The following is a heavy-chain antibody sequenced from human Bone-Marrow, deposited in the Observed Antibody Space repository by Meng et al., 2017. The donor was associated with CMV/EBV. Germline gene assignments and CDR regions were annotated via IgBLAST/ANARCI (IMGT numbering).Heavy chain of an antibody. CDR3: AKDVVVVPRGYGMDV. Sequence: GESLKISCAASGFTFSSYAMSWVRQAPGRGLEWVSAISGRGGSTYYADSVKGRFTLSRDNSKNTLYLQMNSLRAEDTAVYYCAKDVVVVPRGYGMDVWGQGTTVTVSS. D-gene: IGHD2-2*01. V-gene: IGHV3-23*01. CDR1: GFTFSSYA. CDR2: ISGRGGST. J-gene: IGHJ6*02.